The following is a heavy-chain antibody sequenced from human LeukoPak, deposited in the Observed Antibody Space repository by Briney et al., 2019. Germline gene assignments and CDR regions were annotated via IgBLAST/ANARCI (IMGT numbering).Heavy chain of an antibody. CDR2: ISSSSYI. D-gene: IGHD2-8*02. V-gene: IGHV3-21*01. Sequence: GGSLRLSCAASGFTFSSYSMNWVRQAPGKGLEWVSSISSSSYIYYADSVKGRFTISRDNAKNSLYLQMNSLRAEDTAVYYCARGVGYRSPLYYFDYWGQGTLVTVSS. CDR1: GFTFSSYS. CDR3: ARGVGYRSPLYYFDY. J-gene: IGHJ4*02.